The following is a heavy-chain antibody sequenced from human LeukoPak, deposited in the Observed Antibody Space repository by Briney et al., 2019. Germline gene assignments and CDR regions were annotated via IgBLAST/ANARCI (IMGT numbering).Heavy chain of an antibody. J-gene: IGHJ4*02. D-gene: IGHD2/OR15-2a*01. Sequence: GGSLRLSCAASGFAFRDYYMSWIRQAPGKGLEWISYITMTGSVIQYSDSVKGRFTTSRDNAKNSLYLQMNSLRAEDTAVYFCARDYVYAFDYWGQGTLVTVSS. CDR1: GFAFRDYY. CDR3: ARDYVYAFDY. CDR2: ITMTGSVI. V-gene: IGHV3-11*04.